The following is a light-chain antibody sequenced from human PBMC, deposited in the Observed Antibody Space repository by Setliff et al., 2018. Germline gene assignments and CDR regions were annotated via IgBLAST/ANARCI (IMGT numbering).Light chain of an antibody. CDR1: ALPKQY. V-gene: IGLV3-25*03. CDR3: QSANSSGTYLVV. Sequence: SYELTQPPSVSVSPGQTARITCSGDALPKQYAYWYQQKSGQAPVLVIYKDSERPSGIPERFSGSSSGTTVTLTISGVQAEDEADYYCQSANSSGTYLVVFGGGTKVTVL. CDR2: KDS. J-gene: IGLJ2*01.